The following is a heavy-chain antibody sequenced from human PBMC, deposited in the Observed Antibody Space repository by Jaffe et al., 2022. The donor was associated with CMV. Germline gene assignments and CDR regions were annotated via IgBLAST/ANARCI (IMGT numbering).Heavy chain of an antibody. D-gene: IGHD2-15*01. Sequence: QVQLVQSGAEVKKPGSSVKVSCKASGGTFSSYAISWVRQAPGQGLEWMGRIIPILGIANYAQKFQGRVTITADKSTSTAYMELSSLRSEDTAVYYCARDEGYCSGGSCYSLEPWGQGTLVTVSS. J-gene: IGHJ5*02. CDR2: IIPILGIA. CDR1: GGTFSSYA. V-gene: IGHV1-69*09. CDR3: ARDEGYCSGGSCYSLEP.